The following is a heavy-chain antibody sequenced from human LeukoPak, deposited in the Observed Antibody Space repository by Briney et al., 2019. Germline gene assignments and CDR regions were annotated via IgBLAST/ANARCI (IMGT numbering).Heavy chain of an antibody. CDR1: GFTFDDYT. CDR3: AKDWAKNYGDYPGGYFDY. V-gene: IGHV3-43*01. Sequence: PGGSLRLSCAASGFTFDDYTMHWVRQAPGKGLEWVSLISWDGGSTYYADSVKGRFTISRDNSKNSLYLQMNSLRTEDTALYYCAKDWAKNYGDYPGGYFDYWGQGTLVTVSS. D-gene: IGHD4-17*01. J-gene: IGHJ4*02. CDR2: ISWDGGST.